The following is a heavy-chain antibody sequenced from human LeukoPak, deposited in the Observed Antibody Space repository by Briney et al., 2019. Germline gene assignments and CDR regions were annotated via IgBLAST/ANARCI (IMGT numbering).Heavy chain of an antibody. CDR2: ISYDGSER. D-gene: IGHD6-13*01. V-gene: IGHV3-30*18. Sequence: GGSLRLSCAASGFTFSSYGMHWVRQAPGKGLEWLAVISYDGSERNYADSVKGRFFISRDNSKNTLDLQMSSLRAEDTAVYYCAKAGYSSSWYLVNSLDIWGQGTMVTVS. CDR3: AKAGYSSSWYLVNSLDI. J-gene: IGHJ3*02. CDR1: GFTFSSYG.